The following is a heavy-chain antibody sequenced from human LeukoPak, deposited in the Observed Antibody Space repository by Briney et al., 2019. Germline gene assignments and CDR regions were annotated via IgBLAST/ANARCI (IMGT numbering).Heavy chain of an antibody. V-gene: IGHV4-4*07. CDR1: VGSINNYY. CDR2: IYRSGPT. D-gene: IGHD4-11*01. CDR3: ARVYSTLTLGKYFYYMDV. J-gene: IGHJ6*03. Sequence: KASETLSLTCTVSVGSINNYYYSWIRQPAGKGLEWIGRIYRSGPTDYNPSLKSRISMSVDTSKSQLSLNLNSVSAADTAVYYCARVYSTLTLGKYFYYMDVWGKGTTVTVS.